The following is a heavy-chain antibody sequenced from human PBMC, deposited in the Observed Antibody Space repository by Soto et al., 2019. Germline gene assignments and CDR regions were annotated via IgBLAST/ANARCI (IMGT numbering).Heavy chain of an antibody. CDR3: ARQLESHGMDV. D-gene: IGHD1-1*01. V-gene: IGHV5-51*01. CDR1: GYTFSRFW. J-gene: IGHJ6*02. Sequence: PGESLKISCKGSGYTFSRFWIGSVRQMPGKGLEWMGIIYPGDSDTRYSPSFQGQVTISVDKSISTAYLQWSSLKASDTAMYYCARQLESHGMDVWGQGTMVTVSS. CDR2: IYPGDSDT.